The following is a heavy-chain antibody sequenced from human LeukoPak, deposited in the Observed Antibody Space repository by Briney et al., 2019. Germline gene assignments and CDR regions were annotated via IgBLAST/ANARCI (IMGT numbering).Heavy chain of an antibody. D-gene: IGHD3-3*01. CDR3: ARGPRITIFGVVTKRGDFDY. J-gene: IGHJ4*02. V-gene: IGHV4-34*01. Sequence: SETLSLTCAVYGGSFSGYYWSWIRQPPGKGLEWIGEINHSGSTNYNPSLKSRVTISVDTSKNQFSLKLSSVTAADTAVYYCARGPRITIFGVVTKRGDFDYWGQGTLVTVSS. CDR2: INHSGST. CDR1: GGSFSGYY.